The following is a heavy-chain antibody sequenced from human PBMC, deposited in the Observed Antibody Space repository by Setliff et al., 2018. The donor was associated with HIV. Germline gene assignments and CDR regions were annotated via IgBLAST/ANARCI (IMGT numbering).Heavy chain of an antibody. Sequence: GASVKVSCKASGYTFTSYYMHWVRQAPGQGLEWMGIINPSGGSTSYAQKFQGRLTMTRDTSTNTVYTELSSLRSEDTAVYYCAKDIPSPAINSGRIKNWFDPWGEGTLVTVSS. D-gene: IGHD6-19*01. J-gene: IGHJ5*02. CDR2: INPSGGST. V-gene: IGHV1-46*01. CDR3: AKDIPSPAINSGRIKNWFDP. CDR1: GYTFTSYY.